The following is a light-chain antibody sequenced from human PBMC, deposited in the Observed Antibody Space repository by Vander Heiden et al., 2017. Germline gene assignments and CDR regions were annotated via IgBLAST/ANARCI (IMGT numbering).Light chain of an antibody. CDR2: AAS. V-gene: IGKV1-39*01. Sequence: DIQMTQSPSSLSASVGDRVTITCRASQYISNFLHWYQQKPGKAPKLLIYAASSLQSGVPSRFSGSGSGTDFTLTISSLQPEDFAIYYCQQSYSTPLTFGGGTKMEIK. CDR1: QYISNF. CDR3: QQSYSTPLT. J-gene: IGKJ4*01.